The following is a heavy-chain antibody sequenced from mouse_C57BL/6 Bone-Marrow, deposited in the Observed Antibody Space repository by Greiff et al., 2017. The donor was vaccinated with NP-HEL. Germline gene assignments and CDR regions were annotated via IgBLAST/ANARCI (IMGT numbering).Heavy chain of an antibody. CDR3: ARHPPRIYYDYDAWFAY. Sequence: EVKLVESGGDLVKPGGSLKLSCAASGFTFSSYGMSWVRQTPDKRLEWVATISSCGSYTYSPDSVTGRFTISSDNATNTLYLQMSRLTSEDTAMYYCARHPPRIYYDYDAWFAYWGQGTLVTVSA. J-gene: IGHJ3*01. D-gene: IGHD2-4*01. CDR1: GFTFSSYG. CDR2: ISSCGSYT. V-gene: IGHV5-6*01.